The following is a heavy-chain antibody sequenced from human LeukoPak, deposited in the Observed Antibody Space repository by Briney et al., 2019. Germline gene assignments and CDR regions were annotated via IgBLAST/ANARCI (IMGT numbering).Heavy chain of an antibody. D-gene: IGHD6-19*01. CDR1: GFTFSNRD. J-gene: IGHJ2*01. CDR2: IGAAGDT. Sequence: PGGSLRLSCAASGFTFSNRDLHWVRQATGKALEWVSAIGAAGDTYYSGSVKGRFTISRENAKSSLYLQMNSVTAGDTAVYYCAREGPSYGGGWDDWYFDLWGRGTLVTVSS. CDR3: AREGPSYGGGWDDWYFDL. V-gene: IGHV3-13*04.